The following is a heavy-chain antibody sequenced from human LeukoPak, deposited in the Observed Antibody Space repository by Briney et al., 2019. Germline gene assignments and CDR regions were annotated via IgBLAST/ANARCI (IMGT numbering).Heavy chain of an antibody. V-gene: IGHV3-30*04. CDR1: GFIFSSYA. CDR2: ISYDGSNK. D-gene: IGHD6-19*01. CDR3: ARVGSSGWYYMDV. Sequence: HPGGSLRLSCAASGFIFSSYAMHWVRQAPGKGLEWVAVISYDGSNKYYADSVKGRFTISRDNSRNTLYLQMNSLRAEDTAVYYCARVGSSGWYYMDVWGKGTTVTISS. J-gene: IGHJ6*03.